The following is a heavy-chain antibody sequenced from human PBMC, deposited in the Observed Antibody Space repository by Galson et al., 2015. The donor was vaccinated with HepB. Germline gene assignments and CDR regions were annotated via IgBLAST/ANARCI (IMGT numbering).Heavy chain of an antibody. CDR3: ARVGGVIGTTGTYYFDY. CDR1: GGTFSNYA. CDR2: IIPIFGTA. J-gene: IGHJ4*02. Sequence: SVKVSCKASGGTFSNYAINWVRQAPGEGLEWMGGIIPIFGTATYAQKFQGRVTITADESTSTAYMELSSLRSEDTAVYYCARVGGVIGTTGTYYFDYWGQGTLVTVSS. V-gene: IGHV1-69*13. D-gene: IGHD2-21*01.